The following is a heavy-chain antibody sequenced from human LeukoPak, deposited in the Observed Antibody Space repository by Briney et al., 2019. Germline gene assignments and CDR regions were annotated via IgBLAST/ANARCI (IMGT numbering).Heavy chain of an antibody. CDR2: IWYDGSNK. CDR1: GFTFSSTG. CDR3: ARAEKIAVAGMGYYFDY. J-gene: IGHJ4*02. Sequence: GGSLRLSCVASGFTFSSTGMHWVRQAPGKGLEWVAVIWYDGSNKYYADSVKGRFTISRDNSKNTLYLQMNSLRAEDTAVYYCARAEKIAVAGMGYYFDYWGQGTLVTVSS. D-gene: IGHD6-19*01. V-gene: IGHV3-33*01.